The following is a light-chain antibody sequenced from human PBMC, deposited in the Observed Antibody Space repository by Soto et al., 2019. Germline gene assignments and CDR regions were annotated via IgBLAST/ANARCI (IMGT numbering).Light chain of an antibody. CDR1: RDISNS. V-gene: IGKV1-39*01. Sequence: PSSLGGSVGGGGALIWRASRDISNSLNWYQHHPGKGPKILIYAASTLQRGVPSRFTGSGSGTHSTLTTNRLQPEAFATYFCQQSYSSRTFGQGTKVDIK. CDR3: QQSYSSRT. J-gene: IGKJ1*01. CDR2: AAS.